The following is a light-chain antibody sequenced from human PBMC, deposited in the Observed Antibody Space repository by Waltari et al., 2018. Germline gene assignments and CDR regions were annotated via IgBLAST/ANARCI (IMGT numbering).Light chain of an antibody. Sequence: DLQLNQSPFSLSASVGDRVTIPCRASQSISSYLNWYQQKPGKAPKLLIYAASSLQSGVPSRFSGSGSGTDFTLTISSLQPEDFATYYCQQSYSTPQTVGGGTKVEIK. J-gene: IGKJ4*01. CDR3: QQSYSTPQT. CDR1: QSISSY. CDR2: AAS. V-gene: IGKV1-39*01.